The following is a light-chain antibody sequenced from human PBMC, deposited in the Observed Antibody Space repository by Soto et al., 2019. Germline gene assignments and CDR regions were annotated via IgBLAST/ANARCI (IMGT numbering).Light chain of an antibody. Sequence: QSALTQPPSASGTPGQRVTLSCSGSSFNIGRNTVNWYQQLPGTTPKLLIYSNNQRPSGVPDRFSGSKSGTSASLAISGLQSEDEAEYYCAAWDDSLNGNYVFGAGTKLTVL. J-gene: IGLJ1*01. CDR3: AAWDDSLNGNYV. CDR2: SNN. V-gene: IGLV1-44*01. CDR1: SFNIGRNT.